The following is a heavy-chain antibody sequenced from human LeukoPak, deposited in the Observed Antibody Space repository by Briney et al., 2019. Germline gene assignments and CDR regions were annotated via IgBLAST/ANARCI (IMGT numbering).Heavy chain of an antibody. J-gene: IGHJ4*02. CDR2: ISYDGSNK. Sequence: GGSLRLSCAASGFTFSSYGMHWVRQALGKGLEWVAVISYDGSNKYYADSVKGRFTISRDNSKNTPYLQMNSPRAEDTAVYYCAKERSYSSGFDYWGQGTLVTVSS. D-gene: IGHD6-19*01. CDR1: GFTFSSYG. V-gene: IGHV3-30*18. CDR3: AKERSYSSGFDY.